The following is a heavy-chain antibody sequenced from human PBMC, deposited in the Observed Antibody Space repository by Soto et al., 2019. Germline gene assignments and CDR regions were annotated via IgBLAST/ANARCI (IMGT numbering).Heavy chain of an antibody. Sequence: ASVKVSCKASGYTFTRYGFSWLRQAPGQGLEWMGWISAYNGNTNYAQNYQGRVTMTTDTSTSTAYMELSSLRSEDTAVYYCARDRGRGGIVGATTKPNPAEYSQHWGQGTLVPVSP. CDR2: ISAYNGNT. V-gene: IGHV1-18*04. CDR3: ARDRGRGGIVGATTKPNPAEYSQH. CDR1: GYTFTRYG. J-gene: IGHJ1*01. D-gene: IGHD1-26*01.